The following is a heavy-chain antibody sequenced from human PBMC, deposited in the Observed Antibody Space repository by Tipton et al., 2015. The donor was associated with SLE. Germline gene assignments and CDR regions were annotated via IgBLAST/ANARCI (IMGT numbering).Heavy chain of an antibody. CDR2: ISGRGGTT. Sequence: SLRLSCAASRFTFSDYAMNWVRQAPGKGLEWVSSISGRGGTTYYADPVKGRFTISRDNSRGVLYLQMNSMRVDDTALYYCARAPEGHCSGGTCFRSSSSYYMDVWGTGTTVRVSS. J-gene: IGHJ6*03. CDR1: RFTFSDYA. CDR3: ARAPEGHCSGGTCFRSSSSYYMDV. D-gene: IGHD2-15*01. V-gene: IGHV3-23*01.